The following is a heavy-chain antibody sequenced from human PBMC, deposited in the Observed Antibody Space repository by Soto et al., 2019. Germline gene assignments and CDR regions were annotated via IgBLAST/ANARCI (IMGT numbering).Heavy chain of an antibody. V-gene: IGHV3-30*18. CDR1: GFTFSSYG. Sequence: QVQLVESGGGVVQPGRSLRLSCAASGFTFSSYGMHWVRQAPGKGLEWVAVISYDGSNKYYADSVKGRFTISRDNSKNPLYLQMNSLRAEDTAVYYCAKPTVKEGYFDLWGRGTLVTVSS. D-gene: IGHD4-17*01. CDR2: ISYDGSNK. J-gene: IGHJ2*01. CDR3: AKPTVKEGYFDL.